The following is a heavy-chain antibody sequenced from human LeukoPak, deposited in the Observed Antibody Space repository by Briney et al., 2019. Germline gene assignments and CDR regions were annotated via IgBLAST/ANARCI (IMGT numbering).Heavy chain of an antibody. Sequence: SVKVSCKASGGTFSSYAISWVRQAPGQGLEWMGGIIPIFGTANYAQKFQGRVTMTTDTSTSTAYMELRSLRSDDTAVYYCARDGYSGYDRGDYWGQGTLVTVSS. CDR3: ARDGYSGYDRGDY. CDR2: IIPIFGTA. CDR1: GGTFSSYA. V-gene: IGHV1-69*05. J-gene: IGHJ4*02. D-gene: IGHD5-12*01.